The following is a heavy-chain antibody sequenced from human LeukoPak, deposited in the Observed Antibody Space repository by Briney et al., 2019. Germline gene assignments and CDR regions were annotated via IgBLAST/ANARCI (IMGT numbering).Heavy chain of an antibody. D-gene: IGHD4-17*01. V-gene: IGHV4-39*01. Sequence: PSETLSLTCTVSGVSISSSSYYWGWIRQPPGKGLEWIGSIYYSGSTYYNPSLKSQVTISVDTSKDQFSLKLSSVTAADTAVYYCARHAVTTSSFDIWGQGTMVTVSS. CDR3: ARHAVTTSSFDI. CDR2: IYYSGST. CDR1: GVSISSSSYY. J-gene: IGHJ3*02.